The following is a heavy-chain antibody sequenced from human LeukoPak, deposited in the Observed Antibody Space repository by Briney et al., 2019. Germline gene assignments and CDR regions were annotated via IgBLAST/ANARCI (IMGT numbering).Heavy chain of an antibody. J-gene: IGHJ4*02. V-gene: IGHV3-33*01. Sequence: GGSLRLSCAASGFTFSSYGMHWVRQAPGKGLEWVAVIWYDGSNKYYADSVKGRFTISRDNSKNTLYLQMNSLRAEDTAVYYCAVRGGEHLVLVYWGQGTLVTVSS. D-gene: IGHD6-6*01. CDR1: GFTFSSYG. CDR2: IWYDGSNK. CDR3: AVRGGEHLVLVY.